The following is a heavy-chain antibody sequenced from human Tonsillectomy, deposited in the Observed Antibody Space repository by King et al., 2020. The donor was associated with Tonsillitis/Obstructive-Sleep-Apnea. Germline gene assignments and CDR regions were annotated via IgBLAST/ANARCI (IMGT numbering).Heavy chain of an antibody. CDR2: IWYDGSNK. CDR1: GFTFSSYG. CDR3: ARDRGNYYYYGMDV. V-gene: IGHV3-33*01. D-gene: IGHD3-10*01. J-gene: IGHJ6*02. Sequence: VQLVESGGGVVQPGRSLRLSCAASGFTFSSYGMHWVRQAPGKGLEWVAVIWYDGSNKYYADSVKGRFTISRDNSKNTLYLQMNSLRAEGTAVYYCARDRGNYYYYGMDVWGQGTTVTVSS.